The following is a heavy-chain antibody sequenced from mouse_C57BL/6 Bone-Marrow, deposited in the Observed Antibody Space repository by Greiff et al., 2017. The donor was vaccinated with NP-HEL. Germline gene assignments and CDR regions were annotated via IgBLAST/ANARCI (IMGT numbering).Heavy chain of an antibody. CDR3: ARSGDGYYSFAY. J-gene: IGHJ3*01. CDR1: GYTFTSYW. CDR2: IDPSDSYT. V-gene: IGHV1-50*01. D-gene: IGHD2-3*01. Sequence: QVQLQQPGAELVKPGASVKLSCKASGYTFTSYWMQWVKQRPGQGLEWIGEIDPSDSYTNYNQKFKGKATLTVDTSSSTAYMQLSSLTSEDSAVYYCARSGDGYYSFAYWGQGTLVTVSA.